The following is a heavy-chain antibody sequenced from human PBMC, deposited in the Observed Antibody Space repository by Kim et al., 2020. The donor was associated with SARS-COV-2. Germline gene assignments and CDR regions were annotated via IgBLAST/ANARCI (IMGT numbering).Heavy chain of an antibody. D-gene: IGHD3-10*01. CDR3: ATEVIPYFGSGTYEGTELDS. CDR1: GFPFSDYY. V-gene: IGHV3-11*01. Sequence: GGSLRLSCAASGFPFSDYYMSWIRLPPGKGLEWVSYISSGGSAIYYADSVKGRFTISRDNAKNSLYLQMNSLRAEDTAVYYCATEVIPYFGSGTYEGTELDSWGQGTLVTVSS. CDR2: ISSGGSAI. J-gene: IGHJ4*02.